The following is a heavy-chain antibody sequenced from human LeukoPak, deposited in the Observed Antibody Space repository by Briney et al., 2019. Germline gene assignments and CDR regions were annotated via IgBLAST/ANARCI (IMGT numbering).Heavy chain of an antibody. Sequence: GGSLRLSCAASGFTFSTYWMGWVRQTPGKGLEWVANIKPDGGEKYYVDSVKGRFTISRDNSKNTLYLQMNSLRAEDTAVYYCARDERAAIRDDYYYYYYMDVWGKGTTVTVSS. CDR1: GFTFSTYW. V-gene: IGHV3-7*03. D-gene: IGHD2-2*02. CDR2: IKPDGGEK. CDR3: ARDERAAIRDDYYYYYYMDV. J-gene: IGHJ6*03.